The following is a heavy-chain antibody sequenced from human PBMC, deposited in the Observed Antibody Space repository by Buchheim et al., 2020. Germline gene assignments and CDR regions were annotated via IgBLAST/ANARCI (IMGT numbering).Heavy chain of an antibody. D-gene: IGHD6-13*01. Sequence: EVQLVESGGGLVQPGGPLRLSCAASGFTFSSYSMNWVRQAPGKGLEWVSYISSSSSTIYYADSVKGRFTISRDNAKNSLYLQMNSLRAEDTAVYYCARDRWLSAQQLVYYYYMDVWGKGTT. CDR2: ISSSSSTI. CDR1: GFTFSSYS. V-gene: IGHV3-48*01. J-gene: IGHJ6*03. CDR3: ARDRWLSAQQLVYYYYMDV.